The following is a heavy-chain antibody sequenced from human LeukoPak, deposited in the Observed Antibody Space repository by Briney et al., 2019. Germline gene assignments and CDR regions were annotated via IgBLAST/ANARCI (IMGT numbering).Heavy chain of an antibody. CDR1: GFTFSSYD. J-gene: IGHJ4*02. CDR2: ISYDGSNK. Sequence: GGCLRLSCAASGFTFSSYDMHWVRQAPGKGLEWVAVISYDGSNKYYADSVKGRFTISRDNSKNTLYLQMNSLGAEDTAVYYCARDIAYWGQGTLVTVSS. V-gene: IGHV3-30-3*01. CDR3: ARDIAY.